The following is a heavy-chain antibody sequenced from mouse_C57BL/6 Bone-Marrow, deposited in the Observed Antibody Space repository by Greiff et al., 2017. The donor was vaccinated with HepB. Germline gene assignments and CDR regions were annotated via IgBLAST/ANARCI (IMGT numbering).Heavy chain of an antibody. CDR1: GYTFTDYE. Sequence: QVQLQQSGAELVRPGASVTLSCKASGYTFTDYEMHWVKQTPVHGLEWIGAIDPETGGTAYNQKFKGKAILTADKSSSTAYMELRSLTSEDSAVYYCTLIYYDYPAGFAYWGQGTLVTVSA. D-gene: IGHD2-4*01. V-gene: IGHV1-15*01. CDR3: TLIYYDYPAGFAY. CDR2: IDPETGGT. J-gene: IGHJ3*01.